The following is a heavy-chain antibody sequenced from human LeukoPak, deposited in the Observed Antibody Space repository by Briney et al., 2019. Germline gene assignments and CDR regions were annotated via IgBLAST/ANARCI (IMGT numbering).Heavy chain of an antibody. Sequence: SETLSLTCTVSGGSISSSSYYWGWIRQPPGKGLEWIGSIYYSGSTYYNPSLKSRVTISLDTSKNQFSLKLSSVTAADTAVYYCARDLHWNYALGWFDPWGQGTLVTVSS. CDR2: IYYSGST. J-gene: IGHJ5*02. CDR3: ARDLHWNYALGWFDP. CDR1: GGSISSSSYY. V-gene: IGHV4-39*07. D-gene: IGHD1-7*01.